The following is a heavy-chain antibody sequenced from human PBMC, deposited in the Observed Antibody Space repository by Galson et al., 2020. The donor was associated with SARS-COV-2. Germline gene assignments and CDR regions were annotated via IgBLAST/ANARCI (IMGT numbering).Heavy chain of an antibody. Sequence: SETLSLTCTVSGGSISSSSYYWGWIRQPPGKGLEWIGSIYYSGSTYYNPSLKSRVTIPVDTSKNQFSLKLSSVTAADTAVYYCARRSDYDILTDAFDIWGQGTMVTVSS. CDR2: IYYSGST. CDR3: ARRSDYDILTDAFDI. CDR1: GGSISSSSYY. V-gene: IGHV4-39*01. D-gene: IGHD3-9*01. J-gene: IGHJ3*02.